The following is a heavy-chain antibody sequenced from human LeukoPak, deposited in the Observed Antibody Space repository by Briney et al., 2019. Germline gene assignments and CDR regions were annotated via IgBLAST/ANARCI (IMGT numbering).Heavy chain of an antibody. CDR1: GFTFSSYA. D-gene: IGHD6-13*01. V-gene: IGHV3-23*01. Sequence: GGSLRLSCAASGFTFSSYAMSWVRQAPGKGLEWVSAISGSGGSTYYADSVKGRFTISRDNSKNTLYLQMNSLRAEDTAVYYCAKDRLPSSSYYSLDYWGQGTLVTVSS. J-gene: IGHJ4*02. CDR2: ISGSGGST. CDR3: AKDRLPSSSYYSLDY.